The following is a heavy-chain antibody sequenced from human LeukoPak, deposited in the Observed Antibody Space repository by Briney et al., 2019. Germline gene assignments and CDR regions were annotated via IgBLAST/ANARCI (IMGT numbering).Heavy chain of an antibody. Sequence: PSQTLSLTCTVSGGSVSSGFYYWSWIRQPAWKGLEWIGRIYTSGTTNYNPSLKSRVTISVDTSKNQFSLKLNSVTAADTAVYYCAADFSHWGQGTLVTVSS. CDR2: IYTSGTT. V-gene: IGHV4-61*02. CDR1: GGSVSSGFYY. J-gene: IGHJ4*02. CDR3: AADFSH.